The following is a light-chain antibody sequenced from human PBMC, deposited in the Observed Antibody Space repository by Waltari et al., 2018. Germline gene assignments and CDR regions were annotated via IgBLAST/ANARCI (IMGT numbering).Light chain of an antibody. CDR3: QQYNSESYT. V-gene: IGKV1-5*03. J-gene: IGKJ2*01. CDR1: QNINNW. CDR2: KAS. Sequence: DIQMTQSPSTLAASVGDRITITYRASQNINNWLAWYQQKPGKAPKLLIQKASTLESGVPSRFSGSGSGTEFTLTVSSLQPDDSATYFCQQYNSESYTFGQGTKLEIK.